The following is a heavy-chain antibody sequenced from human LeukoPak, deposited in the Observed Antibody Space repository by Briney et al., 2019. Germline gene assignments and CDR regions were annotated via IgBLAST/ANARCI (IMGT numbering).Heavy chain of an antibody. J-gene: IGHJ4*02. V-gene: IGHV4-4*02. CDR1: GGSISSSNW. D-gene: IGHD1-26*01. CDR3: ARESSEWELPGAHDY. Sequence: SGTLSLTCAVSGGSISSSNWWSWVRQPPGKGLEWIGEIYHSGSTNYNPSLKSRVTISVDKSKNQFSLKLSSVTAADTAVYYCARESSEWELPGAHDYWGQGTLVTVSS. CDR2: IYHSGST.